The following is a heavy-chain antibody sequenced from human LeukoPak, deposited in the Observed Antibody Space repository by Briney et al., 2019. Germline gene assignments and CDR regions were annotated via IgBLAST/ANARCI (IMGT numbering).Heavy chain of an antibody. Sequence: GSSVKVSCKVSGGTFSSYAISWVRQAPGQGLEWMGRIIPILGIANYAQKFQGRVTITADKSTSTAYMELSSLRSEDTAVYYCARDPERNWFDPWGQGTLVTVSS. D-gene: IGHD1-14*01. V-gene: IGHV1-69*04. J-gene: IGHJ5*02. CDR1: GGTFSSYA. CDR2: IIPILGIA. CDR3: ARDPERNWFDP.